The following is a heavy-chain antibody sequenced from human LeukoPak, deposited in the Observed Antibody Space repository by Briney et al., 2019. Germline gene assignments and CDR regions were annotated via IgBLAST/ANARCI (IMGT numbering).Heavy chain of an antibody. V-gene: IGHV3-11*03. CDR1: GIPFSDYY. Sequence: GGSLRLSCVVSGIPFSDYYMNWIRQTPGKGLEWISYISASSSYTDYADSVKGRFTISRDNAQDALFLQMNRLRVEDTAVYYCAAGTAADYWGQGTLVTVSS. J-gene: IGHJ4*02. CDR3: AAGTAADY. CDR2: ISASSSYT. D-gene: IGHD6-13*01.